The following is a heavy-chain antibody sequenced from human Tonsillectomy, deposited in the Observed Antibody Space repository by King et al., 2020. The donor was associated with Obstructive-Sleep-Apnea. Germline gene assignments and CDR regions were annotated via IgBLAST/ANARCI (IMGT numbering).Heavy chain of an antibody. V-gene: IGHV3-48*01. CDR1: GFTSSSHA. CDR2: ITSTSDTR. Sequence: VQLVESGGGLVQPGGSLRLSCAVSGFTSSSHAMDWVRQAPGKGLEWVSFITSTSDTRWYADSVRGRFTISRDNAKNSVSLQMDSLRAEDTAVYYCARGINWGFDYWGQGVLVTVSS. CDR3: ARGINWGFDY. D-gene: IGHD7-27*01. J-gene: IGHJ4*02.